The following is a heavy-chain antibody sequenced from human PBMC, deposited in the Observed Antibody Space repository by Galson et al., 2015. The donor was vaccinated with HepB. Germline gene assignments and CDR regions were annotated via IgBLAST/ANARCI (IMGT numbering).Heavy chain of an antibody. CDR1: GFTFSKFG. V-gene: IGHV3-30*03. D-gene: IGHD2-2*03. CDR2: ISSDGSKR. J-gene: IGHJ6*02. CDR3: ARGLSIGYCSGTSCYAGYGMGV. Sequence: SLRLSCAASGFTFSKFGMHWVRQAPGKGLEWVTVISSDGSKRYYADSVKGRFTIPRDNSKNTLNLQMNSLRVEDTAVYYCARGLSIGYCSGTSCYAGYGMGVWGQGTSVTVSS.